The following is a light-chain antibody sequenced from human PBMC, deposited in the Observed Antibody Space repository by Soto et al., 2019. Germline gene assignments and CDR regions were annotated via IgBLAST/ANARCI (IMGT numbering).Light chain of an antibody. V-gene: IGKV3-20*01. CDR3: QQYGASRT. J-gene: IGKJ1*01. Sequence: EVVLTQSPGTLSLSPGERATLSCRASQSLDSTYLAWYQQKPGQAPRLLVYEASTRAPGIPDRFSGSETETDFTLTISRLEPEDFAVYYCQQYGASRTFGQGTKVEI. CDR1: QSLDSTY. CDR2: EAS.